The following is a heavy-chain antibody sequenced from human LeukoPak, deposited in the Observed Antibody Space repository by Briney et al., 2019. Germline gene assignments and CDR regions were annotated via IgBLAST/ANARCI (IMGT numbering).Heavy chain of an antibody. CDR2: INTGGSIT. Sequence: PGGSLRLSCAASGFTLSDYWIHWVRQAPGKGLVWVSRINTGGSITNYADSVKGRFTISRDNAKNTLYLQMSSLRAEDTAVYYCARDRGPRAGFMVREAYDYWGQGTLVTVSS. J-gene: IGHJ4*02. V-gene: IGHV3-74*01. CDR3: ARDRGPRAGFMVREAYDY. CDR1: GFTLSDYW. D-gene: IGHD3-10*01.